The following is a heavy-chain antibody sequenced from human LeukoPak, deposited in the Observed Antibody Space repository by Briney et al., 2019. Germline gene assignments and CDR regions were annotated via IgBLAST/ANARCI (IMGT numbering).Heavy chain of an antibody. CDR3: AKDREMVRGVDWFDP. Sequence: PGGSLRLSCAASGFTFSYSSMNWVRQAPGKGLEWVSYISSSSYTIYYADSVKGRFTISRDNAKNSLYLQMNSLRPEDTAVYYCAKDREMVRGVDWFDPWGQGTLVTVSS. D-gene: IGHD3-10*01. V-gene: IGHV3-48*01. CDR1: GFTFSYSS. CDR2: ISSSSYTI. J-gene: IGHJ5*02.